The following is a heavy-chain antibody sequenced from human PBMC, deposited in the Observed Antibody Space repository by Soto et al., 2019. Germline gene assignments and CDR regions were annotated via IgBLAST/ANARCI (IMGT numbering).Heavy chain of an antibody. CDR1: GYTLTELS. Sequence: ASVKVSCKVSGYTLTELSMHWVLQAPGKGLEWMGGFDPEDGETIYAQKFQGRVTMTEDTSTDTAYMELSSLRSEDTAVYYCATEYSGSYYGSFDTWGQGTMVTVSS. V-gene: IGHV1-24*01. CDR3: ATEYSGSYYGSFDT. D-gene: IGHD1-26*01. J-gene: IGHJ3*02. CDR2: FDPEDGET.